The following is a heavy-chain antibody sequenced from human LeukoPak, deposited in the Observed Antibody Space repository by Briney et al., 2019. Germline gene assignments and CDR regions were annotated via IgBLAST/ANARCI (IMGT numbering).Heavy chain of an antibody. J-gene: IGHJ4*02. Sequence: PGGSLRLSCAASGFTLSNYAMNWVRQAPGKGLGWVSVVIGSSGSTDYADSVKGRFTISRDNSKNTLYLEMNSLRAEDTAIYYCAKGGYDYIEIGYFDYWGQGTLVTVSS. CDR2: VIGSSGST. CDR1: GFTLSNYA. V-gene: IGHV3-23*01. CDR3: AKGGYDYIEIGYFDY. D-gene: IGHD5-12*01.